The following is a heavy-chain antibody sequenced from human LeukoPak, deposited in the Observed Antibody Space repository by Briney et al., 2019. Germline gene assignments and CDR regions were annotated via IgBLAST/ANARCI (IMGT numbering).Heavy chain of an antibody. D-gene: IGHD2-21*02. CDR2: ISYDGTNK. CDR1: GFTFGSYA. CDR3: ARESPACGEDCYFDY. J-gene: IGHJ4*02. V-gene: IGHV3-30-3*01. Sequence: PGGSLRLSCAASGFTFGSYAMHWVRQAPGRGLEWVAGISYDGTNKYYADSVKGRFTISRDNSKNTLCLQMNSLRTDDTAVYYCARESPACGEDCYFDYWGQGTLVTVSS.